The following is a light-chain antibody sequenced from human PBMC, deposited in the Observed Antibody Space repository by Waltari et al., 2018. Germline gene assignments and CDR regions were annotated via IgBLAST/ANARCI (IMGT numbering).Light chain of an antibody. CDR2: EDT. V-gene: IGLV1-51*02. CDR1: RSNIGNNY. J-gene: IGLJ7*01. CDR3: GTWDSSLSGAV. Sequence: QSVLTQPPSVSAAPGQRVTISCSGGRSNIGNNYVSWYRQFPGTAPKLLIYEDTEPPSGMAGRFSGSKSGTSATLDITGLQAGDEADYYCGTWDSSLSGAVFGGGTHLTVL.